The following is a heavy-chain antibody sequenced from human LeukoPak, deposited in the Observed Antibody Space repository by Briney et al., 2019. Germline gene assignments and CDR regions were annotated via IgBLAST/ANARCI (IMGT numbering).Heavy chain of an antibody. V-gene: IGHV1-69*13. J-gene: IGHJ2*01. D-gene: IGHD3-16*01. CDR2: IIPIFGTA. CDR3: AGPSRGGINWYFDL. Sequence: SVKVSCKVSGYTLTELSMHWVRQAPGKGLEWMGGIIPIFGTANYAQKFQGRVTITADESTSTAYMELSSLRSEDTAVYYCAGPSRGGINWYFDLWGRGTLVTVSS. CDR1: GYTLTELS.